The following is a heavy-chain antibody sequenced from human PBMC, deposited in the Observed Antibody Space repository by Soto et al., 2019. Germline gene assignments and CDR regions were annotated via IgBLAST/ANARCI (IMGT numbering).Heavy chain of an antibody. V-gene: IGHV4-30-2*01. Sequence: SETLSLTCAVSGGSISSGGYSWSWIRQPPGKGLEWIGYIYHSGSTYYNPSLKSRVTISVDRSKNQFSLKLSSVTAADTAVYYCARDGSGRSPNRGWFDPWGQGTLVTVSS. D-gene: IGHD3-10*01. CDR1: GGSISSGGYS. CDR2: IYHSGST. CDR3: ARDGSGRSPNRGWFDP. J-gene: IGHJ5*02.